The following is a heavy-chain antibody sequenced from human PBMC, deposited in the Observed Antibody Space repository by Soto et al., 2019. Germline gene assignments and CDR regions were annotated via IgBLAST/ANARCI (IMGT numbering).Heavy chain of an antibody. V-gene: IGHV3-23*01. D-gene: IGHD1-26*01. CDR1: GGSISSYY. CDR2: ISGGATGT. J-gene: IGHJ6*02. Sequence: LTCTVSGGSISSYYWSWIRQAPGKGLEWVSTISGGATGTYYADSVKGRFTISRDNSKNTLYVQMNSLRAEDTAVYYCAKDLGATRYYGLDVWGQGTTVTVSS. CDR3: AKDLGATRYYGLDV.